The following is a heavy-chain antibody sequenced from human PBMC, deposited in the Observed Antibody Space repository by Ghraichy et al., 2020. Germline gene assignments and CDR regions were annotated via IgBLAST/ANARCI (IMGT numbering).Heavy chain of an antibody. J-gene: IGHJ4*02. V-gene: IGHV3-30*18. CDR1: GFTFSSYG. D-gene: IGHD2/OR15-2a*01. Sequence: GGSLRLSCAASGFTFSSYGMHWVRQAPGKGLEWVAVISYDGSNKYYADSVKGRFTISRDNSKNTLYLQMNSLRAEDTAVYYCAKFQFNAPTVGWGQGTLVTVSS. CDR3: AKFQFNAPTVG. CDR2: ISYDGSNK.